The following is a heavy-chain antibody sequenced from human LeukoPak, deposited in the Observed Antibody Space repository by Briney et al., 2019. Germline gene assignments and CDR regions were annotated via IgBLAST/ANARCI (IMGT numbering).Heavy chain of an antibody. J-gene: IGHJ4*02. CDR2: IYYSGST. D-gene: IGHD4-17*01. Sequence: PSETLSLTCTASGGSISSYYWSWIRQPPGKGLEWIGYIYYSGSTIYNPSLKSRVTISVDTSKNQFSLKLSSVTAADTAVYYCARYGDYVFDLWGQGTLVTVSS. V-gene: IGHV4-59*01. CDR1: GGSISSYY. CDR3: ARYGDYVFDL.